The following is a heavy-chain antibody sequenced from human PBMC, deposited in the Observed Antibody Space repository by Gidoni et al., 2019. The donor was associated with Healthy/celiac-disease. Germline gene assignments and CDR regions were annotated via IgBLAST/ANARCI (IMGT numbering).Heavy chain of an antibody. J-gene: IGHJ4*02. D-gene: IGHD3-22*01. Sequence: EVQLLESGGGLVQPGGSLRHSCAGSGLNFRRFAMSWVRPVPGKGLGWVSAIGGGGGSTYYANSVEGRFTISRDNSKNTLYLQMNSLRAEDTAVYYCAKDQIAMVSSGYYYGHSPDYWGQGTLVTVSS. CDR1: GLNFRRFA. CDR3: AKDQIAMVSSGYYYGHSPDY. V-gene: IGHV3-23*01. CDR2: IGGGGGST.